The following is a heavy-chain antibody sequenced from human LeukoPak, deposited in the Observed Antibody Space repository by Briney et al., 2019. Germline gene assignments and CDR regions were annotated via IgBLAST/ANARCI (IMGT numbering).Heavy chain of an antibody. CDR3: AKRGSYLWAFDY. J-gene: IGHJ4*02. CDR1: GFTFSSYA. CDR2: ISGSGGST. Sequence: GGSLRLSCAASGFTFSSYAMSWVRQAPGKGLEWVSAISGSGGSTYYADSVKGRFTISRDNSKNTLYLQMSSLRAEDTAVYYCAKRGSYLWAFDYWGQGTLVTVSS. V-gene: IGHV3-23*01. D-gene: IGHD1-26*01.